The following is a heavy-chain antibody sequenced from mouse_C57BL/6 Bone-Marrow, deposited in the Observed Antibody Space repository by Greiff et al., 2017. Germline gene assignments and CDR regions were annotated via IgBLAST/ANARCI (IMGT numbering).Heavy chain of an antibody. CDR1: GYTFTDYY. D-gene: IGHD3-2*02. V-gene: IGHV1-19*01. CDR3: ARSGQLRLLFAY. Sequence: VQLQQSGPVLVKPGASVKMSCKASGYTFTDYYMNWVKQSHGNSLEWIGVINPYNGGTSYNQKFKGKATLTVDKSSSTAYMELNSLTSEDSSVYYCARSGQLRLLFAYWGQGTLVTVSA. CDR2: INPYNGGT. J-gene: IGHJ3*01.